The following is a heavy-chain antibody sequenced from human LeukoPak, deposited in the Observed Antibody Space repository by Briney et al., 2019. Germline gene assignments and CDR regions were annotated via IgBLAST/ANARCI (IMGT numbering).Heavy chain of an antibody. CDR3: ARGGYDSSGLTEYFQH. CDR2: IYYSGST. J-gene: IGHJ1*01. D-gene: IGHD3-22*01. V-gene: IGHV4-59*01. Sequence: SETLSLTCTVSGGSISSYYWSWIRQPPGKGLEWIGYIYYSGSTNYNPSLKSRVTISVDTSKNQFSLKLSSVTAADTAVYYCARGGYDSSGLTEYFQHWGQGTLVTVYS. CDR1: GGSISSYY.